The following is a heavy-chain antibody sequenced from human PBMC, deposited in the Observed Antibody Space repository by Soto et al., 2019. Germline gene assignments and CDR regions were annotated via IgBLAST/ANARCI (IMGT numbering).Heavy chain of an antibody. J-gene: IGHJ3*02. CDR1: GFTFGDYA. Sequence: GGSLRLSCTASGFTFGDYAMSWFRQAPGKGLEWVGFIRSKAYGGTTEYAASVKGRFTISRDDSKSIAYLQMNSLKTEDTAVYYCTRADIAVVPDAFDIWGQGTMVTVSS. V-gene: IGHV3-49*03. CDR3: TRADIAVVPDAFDI. D-gene: IGHD6-19*01. CDR2: IRSKAYGGTT.